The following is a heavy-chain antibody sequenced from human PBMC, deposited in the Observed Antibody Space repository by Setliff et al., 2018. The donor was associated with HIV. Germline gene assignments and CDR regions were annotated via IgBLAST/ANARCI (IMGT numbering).Heavy chain of an antibody. Sequence: HPGGSLRLSCAASGFTFSSNAMSWVRQAPGKGLEWVSTISGSGGSTYYADSVKGRFTISRDNPKNTLYLQMNSLRAEDTALYYCTKIIRNIVPFEYWGQGTLVTVSS. D-gene: IGHD1-1*01. CDR3: TKIIRNIVPFEY. J-gene: IGHJ4*02. CDR2: ISGSGGST. V-gene: IGHV3-23*01. CDR1: GFTFSSNA.